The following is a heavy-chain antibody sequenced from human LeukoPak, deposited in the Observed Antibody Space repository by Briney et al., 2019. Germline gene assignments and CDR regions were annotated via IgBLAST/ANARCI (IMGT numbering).Heavy chain of an antibody. CDR3: ARHAVEAASRWFDP. V-gene: IGHV4-39*01. D-gene: IGHD1-1*01. J-gene: IGHJ5*02. Sequence: SETLSLTCTVSGGSISGSSYYWGWIRQPPGKGLEWIGSIYYSGSTYYNPSLKSRVTMSVDTSKKQFSLKLSSVTAADTAVYYCARHAVEAASRWFDPWGQGTLVTVSS. CDR2: IYYSGST. CDR1: GGSISGSSYY.